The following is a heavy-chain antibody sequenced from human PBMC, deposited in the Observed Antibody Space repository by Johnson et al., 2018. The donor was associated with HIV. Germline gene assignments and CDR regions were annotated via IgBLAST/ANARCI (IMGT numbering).Heavy chain of an antibody. CDR1: GFTFSNYD. V-gene: IGHV3-13*01. CDR3: TSPRGGLVARDAFDI. J-gene: IGHJ3*02. CDR2: MGTAGDT. D-gene: IGHD2-15*01. Sequence: VQLVESGGDWVQRGGSLKLSCAASGFTFSNYDIHWVRQATGKGLEWVSTMGTAGDTYYAGSVKGRFTVSRENAKNSLYLQMNSLRAGDTAVYYCTSPRGGLVARDAFDIWGQGTMVTVSS.